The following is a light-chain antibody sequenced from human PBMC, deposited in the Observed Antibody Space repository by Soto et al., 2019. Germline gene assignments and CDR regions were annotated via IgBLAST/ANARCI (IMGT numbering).Light chain of an antibody. Sequence: QSVLTQPPSVSGAPGQRVTISCTGSSSNIGAGYDVHWYQQLPGTDPKLLIYGNSNRPSGIPDRFSGSKSGTSASLAITGLQAEDEADYYRQSYDSSLSGYVVFGGGTKVTVL. CDR1: SSNIGAGYD. V-gene: IGLV1-40*01. J-gene: IGLJ2*01. CDR2: GNS. CDR3: QSYDSSLSGYVV.